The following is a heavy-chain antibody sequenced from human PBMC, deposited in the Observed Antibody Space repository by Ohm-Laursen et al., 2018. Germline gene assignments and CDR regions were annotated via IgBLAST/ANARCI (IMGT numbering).Heavy chain of an antibody. D-gene: IGHD4-17*01. CDR2: IYYSGST. V-gene: IGHV4-59*01. CDR1: GGSIRSYY. CDR3: TRYGRYYYYGMDV. Sequence: TLSLTCTVSGGSIRSYYWSWIRQPPGKGLEWIGYIYYSGSTNYNPSLKSRVTISVDTSTNQFSLKLSSVTAADTAVYYCTRYGRYYYYGMDVWGQGTTVTVSS. J-gene: IGHJ6*02.